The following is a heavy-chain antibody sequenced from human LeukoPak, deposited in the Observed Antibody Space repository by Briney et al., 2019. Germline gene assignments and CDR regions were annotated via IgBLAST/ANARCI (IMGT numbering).Heavy chain of an antibody. J-gene: IGHJ5*02. CDR3: ARAAVGPFDP. CDR1: GFTFSHYE. CDR2: ISSSGGTI. Sequence: PGGSLRLSCIGSGFTFSHYEMNWGRQAPGKGLEWVSYISSSGGTIYYADSVKGRFTISRDNPKNSLYLQVNSLRAEDTAVYYCARAAVGPFDPWGQGTLVTVSS. D-gene: IGHD2-15*01. V-gene: IGHV3-48*03.